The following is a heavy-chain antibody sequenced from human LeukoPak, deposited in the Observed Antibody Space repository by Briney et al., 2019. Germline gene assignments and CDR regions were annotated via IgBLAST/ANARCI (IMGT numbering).Heavy chain of an antibody. CDR1: GFPFSLFG. CDR2: IWYDGSDK. J-gene: IGHJ4*02. D-gene: IGHD2-15*01. V-gene: IGHV3-33*06. CDR3: AKTLAGHEVDYFDY. Sequence: GGSLRLSCAASGFPFSLFGMHWVRQAPGKGLEWVAVIWYDGSDKYYADSVKGRLTISRDNSKNTLYLQMNSLRAEDTAVYYCAKTLAGHEVDYFDYWGQGTLVTVSS.